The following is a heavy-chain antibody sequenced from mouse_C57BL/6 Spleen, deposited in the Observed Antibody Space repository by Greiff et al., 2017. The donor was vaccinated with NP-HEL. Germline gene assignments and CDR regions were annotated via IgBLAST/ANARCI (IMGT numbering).Heavy chain of an antibody. CDR3: ARGTTVVARGYFDV. D-gene: IGHD1-1*01. V-gene: IGHV1-42*01. CDR1: GYSFTGYY. Sequence: EVQLQQSGPELVKPGASVKISCKASGYSFTGYYMNWVKQSPEKSLEWIGEINPSTGGTTYNQKFKAKATLTVDKSSSTAYMQLKSLTSEDSAVYYCARGTTVVARGYFDVWGTGTTVTVSS. J-gene: IGHJ1*03. CDR2: INPSTGGT.